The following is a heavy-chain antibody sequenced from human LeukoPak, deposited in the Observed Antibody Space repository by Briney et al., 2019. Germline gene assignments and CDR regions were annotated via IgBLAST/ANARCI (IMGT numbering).Heavy chain of an antibody. V-gene: IGHV4-30-4*01. CDR2: IYYSGST. J-gene: IGHJ4*02. D-gene: IGHD1-26*01. Sequence: SQTLSLTSTVSGGSISSGDYYWSWIRQPPRKCLEWIGYIYYSGSTYYNPSLKSRVTISVDTSKNQFSLKLSSVTAADTAMYYCARVAGATHFDYWGQGTLVTVSS. CDR3: ARVAGATHFDY. CDR1: GGSISSGDYY.